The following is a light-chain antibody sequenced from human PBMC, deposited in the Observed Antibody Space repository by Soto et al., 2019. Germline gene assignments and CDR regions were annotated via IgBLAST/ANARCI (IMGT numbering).Light chain of an antibody. CDR1: QSVSSF. CDR2: DAS. CDR3: QQRSSWPRT. J-gene: IGKJ1*01. V-gene: IGKV3-11*01. Sequence: EIVLTQSPATLSLSPGERATLSCRASQSVSSFLAWYQQKPGQAPRLLIYDASNRATGIPARFSGSGSGTDFTLTTSSLEPEDFALYYCQQRSSWPRTFGQGTKVDIX.